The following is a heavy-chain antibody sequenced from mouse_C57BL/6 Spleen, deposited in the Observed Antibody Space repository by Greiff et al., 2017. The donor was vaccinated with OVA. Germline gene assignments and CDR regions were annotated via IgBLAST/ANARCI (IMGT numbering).Heavy chain of an antibody. D-gene: IGHD1-1*01. CDR2: IDPSASYT. V-gene: IGHV1-69*01. J-gene: IGHJ2*01. CDR1: GYTFTSYW. CDR3: VTTVVAKGYYFDY. Sequence: QVQLQQPGAELVMPGASVKLSCKASGYTFTSYWMHWVKQRPGQGLEWIGEIDPSASYTNYNQKFKGKSTLTVDKSSSTAYMQLSSLTSEDSAVYYCVTTVVAKGYYFDYWGQGTTLTVSS.